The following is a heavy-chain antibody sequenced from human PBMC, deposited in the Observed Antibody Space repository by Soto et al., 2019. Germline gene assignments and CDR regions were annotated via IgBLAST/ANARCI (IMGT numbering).Heavy chain of an antibody. J-gene: IGHJ6*02. CDR2: VSPHAANT. CDR3: ARGGSAWLFGMDV. V-gene: IGHV3-23*01. CDR1: GFTFDSCG. D-gene: IGHD6-19*01. Sequence: GGSLRLSCVASGFTFDSCGMNWVRQAPGKGLEWVAGVSPHAANTYYADSVRGRFIISRDDSRKTVSLDMNSLRGEDSAVYYCARGGSAWLFGMDVWGQGTTVTVSS.